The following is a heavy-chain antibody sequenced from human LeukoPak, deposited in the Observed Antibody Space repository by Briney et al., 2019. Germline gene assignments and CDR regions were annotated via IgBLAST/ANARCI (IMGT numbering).Heavy chain of an antibody. V-gene: IGHV3-30-3*01. CDR3: ARRDNFDY. CDR2: ISDDGTNK. CDR1: GFTFSGFA. Sequence: GGSLRLSCAASGFTFSGFAMHWVRQTPGKGLEWLAGISDDGTNKYYAQSVKGRFTISRDNSKNMLFLQMSSLRSEDTAIYYCARRDNFDYWGQGTLVTVSS. J-gene: IGHJ4*02. D-gene: IGHD2-15*01.